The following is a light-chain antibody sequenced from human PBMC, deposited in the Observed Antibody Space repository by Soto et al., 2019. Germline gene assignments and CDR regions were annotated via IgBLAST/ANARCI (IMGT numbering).Light chain of an antibody. V-gene: IGKV3-20*01. CDR1: QSVSSSY. J-gene: IGKJ5*01. CDR2: GAS. CDR3: QQYGSSIT. Sequence: EIVLTQSPGNLSLSPGERATLSCRASQSVSSSYLAWYQQKPGQAPRLLIYGASSRATGIPDRFSGSGSGTDFTLTMSRLEPEDFAVYYCQQYGSSITFGQGTRLEIK.